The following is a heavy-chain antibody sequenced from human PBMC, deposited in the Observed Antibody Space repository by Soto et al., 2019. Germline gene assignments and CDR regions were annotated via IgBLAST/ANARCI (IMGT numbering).Heavy chain of an antibody. CDR2: IWYDGSNK. J-gene: IGHJ3*02. Sequence: QVQLVESGGGVVQPGRSLRLSCAASGFTFSSYGMHWVRQAPGKGLEWVAVIWYDGSNKYYADSVKGRFTTSRDNSKNTLYLQMNSLRAEDTAVYYCARGYGDYGFDIWGQGTMVTVSS. D-gene: IGHD4-17*01. CDR3: ARGYGDYGFDI. V-gene: IGHV3-33*01. CDR1: GFTFSSYG.